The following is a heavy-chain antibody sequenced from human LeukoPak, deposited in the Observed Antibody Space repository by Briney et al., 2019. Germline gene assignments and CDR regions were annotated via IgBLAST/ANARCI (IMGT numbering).Heavy chain of an antibody. CDR3: ARLKQWLVSIDY. Sequence: KSSETLSLTCTVSGGSISSGDYYWSWIRQPPGKGLEWIGYIYYSGSTYYNPSLKSRVTISVDTSKNQFSLKLSSVTAADTAVYYCARLKQWLVSIDYWGQRTLVTVSS. V-gene: IGHV4-30-4*08. CDR1: GGSISSGDYY. J-gene: IGHJ4*02. CDR2: IYYSGST. D-gene: IGHD6-19*01.